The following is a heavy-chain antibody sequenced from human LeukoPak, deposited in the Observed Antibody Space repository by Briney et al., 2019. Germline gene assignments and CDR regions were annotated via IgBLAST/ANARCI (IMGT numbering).Heavy chain of an antibody. D-gene: IGHD3-10*01. J-gene: IGHJ5*02. CDR1: GGSFSGYY. CDR3: ARGGSGYYGSGSYYKS. V-gene: IGHV4-34*01. Sequence: SETLPLTCAVYGGSFSGYYWSWIRQPPGKGLEWTGEINHSGSTNYNPSLKSRVTISVDTSKNQFSLRLSSLTAADTAVYYCARGGSGYYGSGSYYKSWGQGTLVTVSS. CDR2: INHSGST.